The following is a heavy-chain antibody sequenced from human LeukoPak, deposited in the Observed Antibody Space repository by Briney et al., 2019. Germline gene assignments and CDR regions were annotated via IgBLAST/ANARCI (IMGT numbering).Heavy chain of an antibody. CDR3: ARDLTGATVPTYFDY. Sequence: PGKSLRLSCEASGFTFSSYGMHWVRQAPGKGLEWVAVIWYDGSNKYYADSVKGRFTISRDNSKNTLYLQMNSLRAEDTAVYYCARDLTGATVPTYFDYWGQGTLVTVSS. CDR2: IWYDGSNK. CDR1: GFTFSSYG. D-gene: IGHD4-17*01. V-gene: IGHV3-33*01. J-gene: IGHJ4*02.